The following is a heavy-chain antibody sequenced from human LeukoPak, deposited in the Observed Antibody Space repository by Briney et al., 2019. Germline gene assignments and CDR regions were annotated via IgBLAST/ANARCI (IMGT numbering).Heavy chain of an antibody. J-gene: IGHJ3*02. V-gene: IGHV3-30*02. CDR2: IRYDGSNK. D-gene: IGHD1-20*01. Sequence: PGGSLRLSCAASGFTFSSYGMHWVRQAPGKGLEWVAFIRYDGSNKYCADSVKGRFTISRDNSKNTLYLQMNSLRAEDTAVYYCARDLYNWSEDAFDIWGQGTMVTVSS. CDR3: ARDLYNWSEDAFDI. CDR1: GFTFSSYG.